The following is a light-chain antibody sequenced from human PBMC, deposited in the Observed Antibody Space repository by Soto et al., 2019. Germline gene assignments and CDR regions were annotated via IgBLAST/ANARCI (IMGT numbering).Light chain of an antibody. J-gene: IGLJ2*01. CDR3: FLSYSGPRSFVL. CDR2: DTN. Sequence: QAVVTQEPSLTVSPGGTVTLTCGSSTGAVTSGHYPYWFQQKPGQAPKKLIYDTNKKHSWTPPRFSGSHLGGKAALTLSGAQPEDEADYYCFLSYSGPRSFVLFGGGTKVTVL. V-gene: IGLV7-46*01. CDR1: TGAVTSGHY.